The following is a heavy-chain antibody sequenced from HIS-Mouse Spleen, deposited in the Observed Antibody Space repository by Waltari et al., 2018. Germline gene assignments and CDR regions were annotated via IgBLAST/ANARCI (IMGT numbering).Heavy chain of an antibody. CDR1: GGSISSGGYY. J-gene: IGHJ6*02. D-gene: IGHD3-10*01. CDR2: IYYSGGT. V-gene: IGHV4-31*03. Sequence: QVQLQESGPGLVKPSQTLSLTCTVSGGSISSGGYYWSWIRQHPGKGLEWIGYIYYSGGTYYNPSLKGRVTISVDTSKNQFSLKLSSVTAADTAVYYCAREKGYYGSGSYYYYYGMDVWGQGTTVTVSS. CDR3: AREKGYYGSGSYYYYYGMDV.